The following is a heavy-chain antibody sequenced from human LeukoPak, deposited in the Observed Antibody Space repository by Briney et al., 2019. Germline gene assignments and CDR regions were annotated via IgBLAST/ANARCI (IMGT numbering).Heavy chain of an antibody. CDR2: ISSSSTI. CDR3: ARSRGSSGSYPFDY. CDR1: GFTFSSYS. J-gene: IGHJ4*02. D-gene: IGHD1-26*01. V-gene: IGHV3-48*01. Sequence: GGSLRLSCAASGFTFSSYSMNWVRQAPGKGLEWVSYISSSSTIYYAGSVKGRFTISRDNAKNSLFLQMNSLRAEDTAVYYCARSRGSSGSYPFDYWGQGTLVTVSS.